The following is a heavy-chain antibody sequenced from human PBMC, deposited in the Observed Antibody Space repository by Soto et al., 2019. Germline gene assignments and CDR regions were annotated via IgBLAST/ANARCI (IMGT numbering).Heavy chain of an antibody. CDR3: AREQIYDYVWGSYRYTFYYYYGMDV. J-gene: IGHJ6*02. Sequence: GGSLRLSCAASGFTFSSYWMHWVRQAPGKGLVWVSRINSDGSSTSYADSVKGRFTISRDNAKNTLYLQMNSLRAEDTAVYYCAREQIYDYVWGSYRYTFYYYYGMDVWGQGTTVTVS. CDR2: INSDGSST. V-gene: IGHV3-74*01. D-gene: IGHD3-16*02. CDR1: GFTFSSYW.